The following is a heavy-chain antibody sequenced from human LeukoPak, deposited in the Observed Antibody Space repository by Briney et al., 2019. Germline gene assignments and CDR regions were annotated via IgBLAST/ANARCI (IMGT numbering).Heavy chain of an antibody. CDR3: ARDSTYYYDSGSSGPHYFDN. CDR2: ISSGGTYE. J-gene: IGHJ4*02. V-gene: IGHV3-30*01. D-gene: IGHD3-10*01. Sequence: WGSLRLSCAASGFTFSNYAMHWVRQAPGKGLEWVSLISSGGTYEYYADSVNGRFTISRDNSKNTLYLQLNSLRAEDTAVYYCARDSTYYYDSGSSGPHYFDNWGQGTLVTVSS. CDR1: GFTFSNYA.